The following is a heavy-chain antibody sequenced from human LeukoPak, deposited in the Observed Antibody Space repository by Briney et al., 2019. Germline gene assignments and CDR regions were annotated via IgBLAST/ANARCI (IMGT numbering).Heavy chain of an antibody. CDR2: INHSGST. Sequence: PSETLSLTCTVSGGSISSYYWSWIRQTPGKGLEWIGEINHSGSTNYNPSLKSRVTISVDTSKNQFSLKLSSVTAADTAVYYCARGGAGSWFDYWGQGTLVTVSS. V-gene: IGHV4-34*01. CDR1: GGSISSYY. J-gene: IGHJ4*02. D-gene: IGHD3-10*01. CDR3: ARGGAGSWFDY.